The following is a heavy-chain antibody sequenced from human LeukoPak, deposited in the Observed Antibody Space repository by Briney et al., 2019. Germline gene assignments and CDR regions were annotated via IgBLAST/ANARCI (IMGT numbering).Heavy chain of an antibody. V-gene: IGHV1-69*05. J-gene: IGHJ4*02. CDR1: GGTFSSYA. D-gene: IGHD5-18*01. CDR2: IIPIFGTA. CDR3: ARRRSGYSYGNGYYFDY. Sequence: GASVKVSCKASGGTFSSYAISWMRQAPGQGLEWMGGIIPIFGTANYAQKFQGRVTITTDESTSTAYMELSSLRSEDTAVYYCARRRSGYSYGNGYYFDYWGQGTLVTVSS.